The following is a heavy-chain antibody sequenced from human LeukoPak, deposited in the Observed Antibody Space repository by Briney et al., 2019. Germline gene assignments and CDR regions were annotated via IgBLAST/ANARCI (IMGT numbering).Heavy chain of an antibody. D-gene: IGHD1-26*01. CDR2: ISSSSSYI. CDR1: GFTFSSYS. CDR3: ATSGSYHPFDY. Sequence: GGSLRLSCAASGFTFSSYSMNWVRQAPGKGLEWVSSISSSSSYIYYADSVKGRFTISRDNAKNSLYLQMNSLRAEDTAVYYCATSGSYHPFDYWGQGTLVTVSS. J-gene: IGHJ4*02. V-gene: IGHV3-21*04.